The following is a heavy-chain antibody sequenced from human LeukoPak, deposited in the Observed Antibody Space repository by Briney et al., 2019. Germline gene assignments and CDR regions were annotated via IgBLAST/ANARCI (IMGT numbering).Heavy chain of an antibody. CDR1: GSRFTSYW. Sequence: GESLKISFQGSGSRFTSYWIGLVRPIPGKGLEWMGIIYPGDSDTRYSPSFQDQVTISADKSISTAYLQWSSRKASDTAMYYCARRVVPAAPIDYWGQGTLVTVSS. D-gene: IGHD2-2*01. V-gene: IGHV5-51*01. CDR3: ARRVVPAAPIDY. CDR2: IYPGDSDT. J-gene: IGHJ4*02.